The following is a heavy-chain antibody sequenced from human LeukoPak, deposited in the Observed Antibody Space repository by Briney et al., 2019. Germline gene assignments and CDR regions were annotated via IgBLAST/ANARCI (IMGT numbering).Heavy chain of an antibody. CDR2: IYPGDSDT. CDR3: ARQRVVTVIPGWFDP. Sequence: GESLKISCKGSGYSFTSYWIGWVRQMPGKGLEWMGIIYPGDSDTRYSPSFQGQVTISADKSISTAYLQWSSLKASDTAMYYCARQRVVTVIPGWFDPWGQGTLVTVSS. J-gene: IGHJ5*02. D-gene: IGHD2-21*02. V-gene: IGHV5-51*01. CDR1: GYSFTSYW.